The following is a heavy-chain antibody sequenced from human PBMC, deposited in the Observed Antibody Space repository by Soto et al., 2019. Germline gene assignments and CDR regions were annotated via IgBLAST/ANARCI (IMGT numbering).Heavy chain of an antibody. CDR2: ISGSGAST. CDR1: GFAFRSYA. D-gene: IGHD3-3*01. V-gene: IGHV3-23*01. J-gene: IGHJ5*02. CDR3: ARDGYHDLRSGYYAYEPFVA. Sequence: GGSLRLACATSGFAFRSYALSWVRQAPGKGLEWVSTISGSGASTYYSDSVKGRSTISRDSSKNTVDLQMNSQRAEETAVYYCARDGYHDLRSGYYAYEPFVAWGQGTQVTVSS.